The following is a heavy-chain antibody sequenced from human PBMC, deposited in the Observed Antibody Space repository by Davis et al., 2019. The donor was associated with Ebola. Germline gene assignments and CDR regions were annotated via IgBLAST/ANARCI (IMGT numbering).Heavy chain of an antibody. CDR3: AKSGLSFGVVKYHYGMDV. D-gene: IGHD3-3*01. Sequence: GRSLRLSCAASGFTFSSYAMHWVRQAPGKGLEWVAVISYDGSNKYYADSVKGRFTISRDNSKNTLYLQMNSLRAEDTAVYYCAKSGLSFGVVKYHYGMDVWGKGTTVTVSS. J-gene: IGHJ6*04. CDR1: GFTFSSYA. CDR2: ISYDGSNK. V-gene: IGHV3-30-3*02.